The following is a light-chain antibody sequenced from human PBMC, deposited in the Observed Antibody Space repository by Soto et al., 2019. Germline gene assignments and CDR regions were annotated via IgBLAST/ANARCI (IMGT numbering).Light chain of an antibody. CDR2: GGS. Sequence: DIKRTEAPCAGAASRGGRVPITCRASQNIHSFLNWYQQKPGKAPQVLIYGGSALQSGVPSRFSGSGSGTDFTLHISSLRPEDFASYLCQQTPNIPSPIGPGTRLEIK. CDR1: QNIHSF. J-gene: IGKJ5*01. V-gene: IGKV1-39*01. CDR3: QQTPNIPSP.